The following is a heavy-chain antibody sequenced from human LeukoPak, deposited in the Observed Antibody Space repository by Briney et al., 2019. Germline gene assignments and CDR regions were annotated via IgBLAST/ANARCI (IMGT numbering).Heavy chain of an antibody. Sequence: GGSLRLTCAASGFTFSSYAMHWVRQAPGKGLEWVAVISYDGSNKYYADSVKGRFTISRDNAKNTLYLQMNSLRAEDTAVYYCARDIPDDCSGGSCYPYTPFDYWGQGTLVTVSS. CDR2: ISYDGSNK. V-gene: IGHV3-30*04. D-gene: IGHD2-15*01. CDR3: ARDIPDDCSGGSCYPYTPFDY. CDR1: GFTFSSYA. J-gene: IGHJ4*02.